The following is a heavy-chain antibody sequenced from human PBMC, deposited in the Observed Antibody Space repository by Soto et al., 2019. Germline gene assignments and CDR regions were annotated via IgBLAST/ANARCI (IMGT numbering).Heavy chain of an antibody. J-gene: IGHJ6*02. CDR3: ARVATSSGPAYYYYGMDV. CDR2: VSHDGTTQ. Sequence: GGSLRLSCAASGFTFNNYAMHWVRQAPGKGLEWVALVSHDGTTQYYADSVKGRFTISRDNSKNTLYLQMNSLRAEDTAVYYCARVATSSGPAYYYYGMDVWGQGTTVTISS. CDR1: GFTFNNYA. D-gene: IGHD6-19*01. V-gene: IGHV3-30*03.